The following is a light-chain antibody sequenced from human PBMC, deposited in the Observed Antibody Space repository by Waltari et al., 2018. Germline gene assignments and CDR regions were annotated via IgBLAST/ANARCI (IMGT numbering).Light chain of an antibody. CDR3: QQVNSYPFT. CDR2: AGS. Sequence: IQLTQSPSSLSASVGDRVTITCRASQGISSYLAWYQQKPGKAPKLRIYAGSTLLNGVPSRFSGGGFGTDFTLTISSLQPEDFATYYCQQVNSYPFTFGPGTTVDIK. J-gene: IGKJ3*01. CDR1: QGISSY. V-gene: IGKV1-9*01.